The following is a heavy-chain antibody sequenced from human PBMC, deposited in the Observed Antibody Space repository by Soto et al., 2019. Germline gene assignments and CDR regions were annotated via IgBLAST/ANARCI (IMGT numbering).Heavy chain of an antibody. J-gene: IGHJ4*02. CDR3: VSARCSSTSCYLVY. CDR2: IYYSGST. V-gene: IGHV4-39*01. CDR1: GGSISSSSYY. Sequence: SETLSLTCTVSGGSISSSSYYWGWIRQPPGEGLEWIGSIYYSGSTYYNPSLKSRVTISVDTSKNQFSLKLSSVTAADTAVYYCVSARCSSTSCYLVYWGQGTLVTVSS. D-gene: IGHD2-2*01.